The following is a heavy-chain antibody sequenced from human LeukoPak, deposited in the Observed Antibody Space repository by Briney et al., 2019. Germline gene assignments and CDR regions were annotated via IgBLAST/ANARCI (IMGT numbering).Heavy chain of an antibody. CDR1: GFTFSTYS. V-gene: IGHV3-21*01. Sequence: PGGSLRLSCAASGFTFSTYSMNWVRQAPGKGLEWVSSISSGSSFIYYADSVKGRFTISRDNAKNSLFLQMNSPRAEGTAVYYCARESSGYFYWGQGTLVTVSS. CDR3: ARESSGYFY. J-gene: IGHJ4*02. CDR2: ISSGSSFI. D-gene: IGHD3-22*01.